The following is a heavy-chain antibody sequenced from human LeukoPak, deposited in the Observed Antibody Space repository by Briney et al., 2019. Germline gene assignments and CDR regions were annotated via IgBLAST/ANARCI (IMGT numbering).Heavy chain of an antibody. CDR2: ISSSGSNI. CDR1: GFTLSDYY. V-gene: IGHV3-11*01. Sequence: GGSLRLSCAASGFTLSDYYMSWIRQAPGKGLEWVSYISSSGSNIHYVDSVKGRFTISRDNAKNSLYLQMNSLRAEDTAVYYCARAGYSGSYYPFDYWGQGTLVTVSS. CDR3: ARAGYSGSYYPFDY. J-gene: IGHJ4*02. D-gene: IGHD1-26*01.